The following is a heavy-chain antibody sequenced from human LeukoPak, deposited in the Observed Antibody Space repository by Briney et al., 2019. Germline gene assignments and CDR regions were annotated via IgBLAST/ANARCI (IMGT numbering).Heavy chain of an antibody. CDR2: MNPVTGNA. CDR3: ARAPMGTAPLY. CDR1: GYTFSNFG. J-gene: IGHJ4*02. D-gene: IGHD1/OR15-1a*01. V-gene: IGHV1-8*01. Sequence: GASVKVSCKASGYTFSNFGINWVRQAPGQGPEWMGWMNPVTGNAGSAQKFQGRVTLTRDTSISTAYMEVSSLRFDDTAFYYCARAPMGTAPLYWGQGTLVTVSS.